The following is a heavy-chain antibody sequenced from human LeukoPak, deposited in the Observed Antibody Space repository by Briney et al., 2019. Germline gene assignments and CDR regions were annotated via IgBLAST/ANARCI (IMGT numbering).Heavy chain of an antibody. CDR3: ARDLVRPHCGGDCRGSTPEYFQH. D-gene: IGHD2-21*02. Sequence: SVKVSCKASGGTFSSYAISWVRQAPGQGLEWMGGIIPIFGTANYAQKFQGRVTITADESTSTAYMELSSLRSEDTAVYYCARDLVRPHCGGDCRGSTPEYFQHWGQGTLVTVSS. J-gene: IGHJ1*01. V-gene: IGHV1-69*01. CDR1: GGTFSSYA. CDR2: IIPIFGTA.